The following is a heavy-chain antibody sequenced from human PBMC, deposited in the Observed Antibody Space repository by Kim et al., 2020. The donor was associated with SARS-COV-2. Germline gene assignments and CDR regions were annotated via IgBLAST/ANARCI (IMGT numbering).Heavy chain of an antibody. CDR1: GFTFSSYA. CDR3: ATYYYDSSGYYSGGAVYY. Sequence: GGSLRLSCAASGFTFSSYAMSWVRQAPGKGLEWVSAISGSGGSTYYADSVKGRFTISRDNSKNTLYLQMNSLRAEDTAVYYCATYYYDSSGYYSGGAVYYWGQGTLVTVSS. J-gene: IGHJ4*02. V-gene: IGHV3-23*01. D-gene: IGHD3-22*01. CDR2: ISGSGGST.